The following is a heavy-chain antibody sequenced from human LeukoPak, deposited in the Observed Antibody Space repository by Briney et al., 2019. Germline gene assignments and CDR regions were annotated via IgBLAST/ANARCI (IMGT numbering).Heavy chain of an antibody. V-gene: IGHV3-23*01. CDR1: GFTFSSYG. D-gene: IGHD6-19*01. CDR3: AKAGIVATFYSSGWYFDY. J-gene: IGHJ4*02. CDR2: ISGSSGST. Sequence: GGTLRLSCAASGFTFSSYGMSWVRQAPGKWLEWVSAISGSSGSTYYADSVKGRFTISRDNSKNTLYLQMNSLRAEDTAVYYCAKAGIVATFYSSGWYFDYWGQGTLVTVSS.